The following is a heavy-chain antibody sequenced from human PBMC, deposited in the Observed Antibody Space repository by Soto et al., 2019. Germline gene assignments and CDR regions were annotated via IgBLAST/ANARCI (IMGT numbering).Heavy chain of an antibody. J-gene: IGHJ6*02. D-gene: IGHD2-21*01. CDR3: ASEMIELRPRGGGGMSSLFSCSGRDV. V-gene: IGHV5-10-1*03. CDR2: AHHSDSST. Sequence: EVQLVQSGAEVKKPGAALRISCEGSGSSFTPYWIRWVRQMPWKGPEGMGRAHHSDSSTTYSPAFQGHVTISAEKSVSTAYLQWSRLKGQDSAMSSGASEMIELRPRGGGGMSSLFSCSGRDVWGQWTTVTVSS. CDR1: GSSFTPYW.